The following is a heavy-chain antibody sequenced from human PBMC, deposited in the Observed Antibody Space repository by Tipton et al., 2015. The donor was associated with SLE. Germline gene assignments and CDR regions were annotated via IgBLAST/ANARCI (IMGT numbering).Heavy chain of an antibody. CDR3: ARANPHIVVVPAAIKHYYYYMDV. J-gene: IGHJ6*03. Sequence: QSGAEVKKPGASVKVSCKASGYTFTSYDINWVRQATGQGLEWMGWMNPNSGNTGYAQKFQGRATMTRNTSISTAYMELSSLRSEDTAVYYCARANPHIVVVPAAIKHYYYYMDVWGKGTTVTVSS. CDR2: MNPNSGNT. CDR1: GYTFTSYD. V-gene: IGHV1-8*01. D-gene: IGHD2-2*02.